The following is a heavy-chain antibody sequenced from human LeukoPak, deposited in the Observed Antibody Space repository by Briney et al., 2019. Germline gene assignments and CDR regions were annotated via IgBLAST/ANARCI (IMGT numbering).Heavy chain of an antibody. V-gene: IGHV3-23*01. CDR2: ITGSDSST. CDR3: AKGPQLFSGYHPDY. CDR1: GFTFSSSA. J-gene: IGHJ4*02. Sequence: GGSLSLSCAASGFTFSSSAMTWVRQGPGKGLEWVSTITGSDSSTYYADSVKGRFTIPRDFSKNTVHLQMNSLRVEDTAIYYCAKGPQLFSGYHPDYWGQGTLVTVSS. D-gene: IGHD3-22*01.